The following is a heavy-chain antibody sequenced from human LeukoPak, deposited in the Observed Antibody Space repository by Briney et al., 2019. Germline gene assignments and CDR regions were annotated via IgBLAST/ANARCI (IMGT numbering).Heavy chain of an antibody. Sequence: PSQTLSLTCTVSGGSISSSSYYWGWIRQPPGNGLEWIGSIYYSGSTYYNPSLKSRVTISVDTSKNQFSLKLSSVTAADTAVYYCARDSSVVTTYDAFDIWGQGTMVTVSS. D-gene: IGHD2-21*02. CDR3: ARDSSVVTTYDAFDI. CDR2: IYYSGST. V-gene: IGHV4-39*02. J-gene: IGHJ3*02. CDR1: GGSISSSSYY.